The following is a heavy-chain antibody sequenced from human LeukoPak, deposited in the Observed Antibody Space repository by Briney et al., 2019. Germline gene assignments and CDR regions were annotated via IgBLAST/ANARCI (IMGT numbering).Heavy chain of an antibody. V-gene: IGHV3-30-3*01. CDR2: ISYDGSNK. J-gene: IGHJ4*02. CDR3: AKDMGKRWQQRTIDY. Sequence: GGSLRLSCAASGFTFSSYAMHWVRQAPGKGLEWVAVISYDGSNKYYADSVKGRFTISRDNSKNTLYLQMNSLRAEDTAVYYCAKDMGKRWQQRTIDYWGQGTLVTVSS. D-gene: IGHD5-24*01. CDR1: GFTFSSYA.